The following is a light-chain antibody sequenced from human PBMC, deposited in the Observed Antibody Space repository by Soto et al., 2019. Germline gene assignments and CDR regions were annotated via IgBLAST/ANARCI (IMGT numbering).Light chain of an antibody. CDR3: HQRQSWPRT. Sequence: EIVLTQSPATLSSSPGETATLSCRASQYVGTRLAWYQHTPGQAPRLLIYYTSNRATGIPARFSGSGSGTDFTLTINSLAPEDFAIYYCHQRQSWPRTFGQGTKVDI. J-gene: IGKJ1*01. CDR1: QYVGTR. CDR2: YTS. V-gene: IGKV3-11*01.